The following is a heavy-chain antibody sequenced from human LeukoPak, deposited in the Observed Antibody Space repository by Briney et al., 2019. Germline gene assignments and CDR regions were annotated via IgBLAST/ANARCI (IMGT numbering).Heavy chain of an antibody. CDR1: GGSISMSTYY. CDR3: ARFTRSSSSHYYYYAMDV. D-gene: IGHD6-6*01. V-gene: IGHV4-39*01. Sequence: PSETLSLTCTVSGGSISMSTYYCGWIRQPPWKGLQCIGIIHFSGNSYYNPSPSLKSRVTISVDTSKNQFSLNVISVTAADTAVYYCARFTRSSSSHYYYYAMDVWGQGTTVTVSS. J-gene: IGHJ6*02. CDR2: IHFSGNS.